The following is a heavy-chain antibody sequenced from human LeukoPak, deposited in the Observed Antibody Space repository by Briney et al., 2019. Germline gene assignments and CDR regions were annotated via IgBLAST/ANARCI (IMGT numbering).Heavy chain of an antibody. J-gene: IGHJ5*02. V-gene: IGHV1-46*01. CDR2: INPSGGST. CDR1: GYTFTSYY. Sequence: ASVKVSCKASGYTFTSYYMHWVRQAPGQGLEWMGIINPSGGSTSYAQKFQGRVTMTRDTSTSTVYMELSSLRSEDTAVYYCARGPRITIFGVVIWPDFHGGEEYNWFDPWGQGTLVTVSS. D-gene: IGHD3-3*01. CDR3: ARGPRITIFGVVIWPDFHGGEEYNWFDP.